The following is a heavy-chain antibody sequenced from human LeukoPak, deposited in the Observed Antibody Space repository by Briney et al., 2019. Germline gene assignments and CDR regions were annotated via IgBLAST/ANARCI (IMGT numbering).Heavy chain of an antibody. V-gene: IGHV4-59*01. CDR1: GGSISSYY. J-gene: IGHJ4*02. CDR3: AARGYSYGYDSR. D-gene: IGHD5-18*01. Sequence: SETLSLTCTVSGGSISSYYWSWIRQPPGKGLEWIGYIYYSGSTNYNPSLKSRVTISVDTSKNQFSLKLSSVTAADTAVYYCAARGYSYGYDSRWGQGTLVTVSS. CDR2: IYYSGST.